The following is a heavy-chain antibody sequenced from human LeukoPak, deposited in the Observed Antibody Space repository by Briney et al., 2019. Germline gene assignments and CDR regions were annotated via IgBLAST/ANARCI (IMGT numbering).Heavy chain of an antibody. CDR1: GFTFSSYG. Sequence: GGPLRLSCAASGFTFSSYGMSWVRQAPGKGLEWVATISGSGVMTYYADSVKGRFTVSGDNSKNTLYLQMSSLTAADTAVYYCAKDRSIGTYYIFDHWGQGTLVTVSS. J-gene: IGHJ4*02. CDR3: AKDRSIGTYYIFDH. CDR2: ISGSGVMT. V-gene: IGHV3-23*01. D-gene: IGHD1-26*01.